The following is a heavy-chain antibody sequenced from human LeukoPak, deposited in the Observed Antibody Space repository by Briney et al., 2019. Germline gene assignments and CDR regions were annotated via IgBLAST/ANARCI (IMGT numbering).Heavy chain of an antibody. CDR3: ARAPDTFDI. CDR2: INPNSGVT. V-gene: IGHV1-2*02. J-gene: IGHJ3*02. Sequence: ASVKVSCKASGYTFTSYGISWVRQAPGQGLEWMGWINPNSGVTNYAQKFQGRVTMTRDTSISTAYMELNRLRSDDTALYYCARAPDTFDIWGHGTMVTVSS. CDR1: GYTFTSYG.